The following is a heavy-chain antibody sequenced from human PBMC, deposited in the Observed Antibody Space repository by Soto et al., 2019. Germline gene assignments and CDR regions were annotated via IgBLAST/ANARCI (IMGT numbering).Heavy chain of an antibody. V-gene: IGHV4-39*02. Sequence: PSETLSLTCTVSGGSISSSSYYWGWIRQPPGKGLEWIGSIYYSGSTYYNLSLKSRVTISVDTSKNQFSLKLSSVTAADTAVYFCARDYDSSGYDDAFDIWGQGTMVTVSS. J-gene: IGHJ3*02. CDR1: GGSISSSSYY. CDR3: ARDYDSSGYDDAFDI. D-gene: IGHD3-22*01. CDR2: IYYSGST.